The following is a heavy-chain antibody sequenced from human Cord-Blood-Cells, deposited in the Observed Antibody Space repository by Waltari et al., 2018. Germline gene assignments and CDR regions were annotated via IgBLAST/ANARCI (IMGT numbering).Heavy chain of an antibody. D-gene: IGHD6-13*01. Sequence: EVQLLESGGGLVQPGGSLRLSCAASGFTFSSYAMSWVRQAQGKGLEWGSAISGIGGSTYYAGSLKGRFTISRDNSKNTLYLQMNSLRAEDTAVYYCANSRAAGIFDYWGQGTLVTVSS. CDR2: ISGIGGST. V-gene: IGHV3-23*01. CDR1: GFTFSSYA. CDR3: ANSRAAGIFDY. J-gene: IGHJ4*02.